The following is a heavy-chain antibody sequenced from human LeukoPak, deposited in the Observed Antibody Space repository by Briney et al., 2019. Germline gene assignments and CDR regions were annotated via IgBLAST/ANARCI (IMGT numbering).Heavy chain of an antibody. CDR3: ARAGFGLAPLRGTPFDY. CDR1: GGSLSSSSYY. Sequence: SETLSLTCSVFGGSLSSSSYYWGWTRQPPGTGLEWVGEINHSGNTNYNPSLKRRVTISVDTSKNQSSLKLRSVTAADTAVYYCARAGFGLAPLRGTPFDYWGQGTLVTVSS. V-gene: IGHV4-39*07. J-gene: IGHJ4*02. CDR2: INHSGNT. D-gene: IGHD3-10*01.